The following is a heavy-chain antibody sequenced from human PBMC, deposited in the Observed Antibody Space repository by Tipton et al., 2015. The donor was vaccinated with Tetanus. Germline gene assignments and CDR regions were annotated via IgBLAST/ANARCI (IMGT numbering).Heavy chain of an antibody. D-gene: IGHD2-15*01. CDR1: GGSISSYY. Sequence: TLSLTCTVSGGSISSYYWSWIRQPPGKGLEWIGYIYYSGSTNYNPSLKSRVTISADTSKNHFSLKLSSVTAADTAVYYCARCRRGHDDAFDIWGQGTMVPVSS. V-gene: IGHV4-59*01. CDR3: ARCRRGHDDAFDI. CDR2: IYYSGST. J-gene: IGHJ3*02.